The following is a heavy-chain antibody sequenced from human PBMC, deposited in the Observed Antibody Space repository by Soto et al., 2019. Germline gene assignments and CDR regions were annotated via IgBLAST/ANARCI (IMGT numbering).Heavy chain of an antibody. D-gene: IGHD2-21*02. CDR1: GGSISSYY. CDR2: MYNTGST. Sequence: SETLSLTCTVSGGSISSYYWCWIRQPPGKGLEWIGYMYNTGSTIYNPSLKSRVTISVDTSKNQFSLKLNSVTAADTAVYYCARDLWGYCGADCYPLDVWGQGTTVTVSS. CDR3: ARDLWGYCGADCYPLDV. V-gene: IGHV4-59*01. J-gene: IGHJ6*02.